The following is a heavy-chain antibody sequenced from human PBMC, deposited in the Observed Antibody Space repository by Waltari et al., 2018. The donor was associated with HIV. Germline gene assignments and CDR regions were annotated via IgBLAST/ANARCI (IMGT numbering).Heavy chain of an antibody. J-gene: IGHJ5*02. Sequence: QVQLLQSGAEVKKPGARVKVSCRASGYTLSDYYMHWVRQAPGQGLEWMGWINPNSGGTRYAEKFQGRVTMTRDTSISTAYMELSRLRFDDTAVYYCARVFRGTVNYFDSRLGHWGQGTLVTVSS. CDR1: GYTLSDYY. D-gene: IGHD3-22*01. CDR2: INPNSGGT. CDR3: ARVFRGTVNYFDSRLGH. V-gene: IGHV1-2*02.